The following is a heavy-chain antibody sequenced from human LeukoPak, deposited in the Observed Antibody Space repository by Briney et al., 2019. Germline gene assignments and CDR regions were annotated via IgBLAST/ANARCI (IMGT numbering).Heavy chain of an antibody. D-gene: IGHD6-6*01. CDR2: IIPIFGTA. CDR1: GGTFSSYA. CDR3: ARDGIAARPAQYYYYYYYMDV. J-gene: IGHJ6*03. Sequence: AASVMVSCKASGGTFSSYAISWVRQAPGQGLEWMGGIIPIFGTANYAQKFQGRVTITADESASTAYMELSSLRSEDTAVYYCARDGIAARPAQYYYYYYYMDVWGKGTTVTVSS. V-gene: IGHV1-69*13.